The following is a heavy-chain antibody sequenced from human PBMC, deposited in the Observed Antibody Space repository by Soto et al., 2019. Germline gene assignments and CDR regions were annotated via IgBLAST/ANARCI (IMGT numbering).Heavy chain of an antibody. V-gene: IGHV4-61*01. Sequence: QVQLQESGPGLVKPSETLSLTCTVSGGSVSSGSYYWSWIRQPPGKGLEWIGYIYYSGSTNYNPSLNGRVTLSVDTSKNQFSLKLSSVTAADTAVYYCARVSDTAMVMYGYWGQGTLVTVSS. J-gene: IGHJ4*02. D-gene: IGHD5-18*01. CDR1: GGSVSSGSYY. CDR3: ARVSDTAMVMYGY. CDR2: IYYSGST.